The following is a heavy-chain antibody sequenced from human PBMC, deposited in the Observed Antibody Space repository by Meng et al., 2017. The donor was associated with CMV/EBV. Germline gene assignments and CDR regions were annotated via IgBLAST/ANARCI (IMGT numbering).Heavy chain of an antibody. CDR1: GCPISSSRYC. D-gene: IGHD1-26*01. Sequence: SEILSSTFTVPGCPISSSRYCWAWILQPPGKGLEWIGSIYYSGSTYYNPSLKSRVTISIDTSKNQFSLKLSSVTAADTAVYYCAREGMVGYYYYYGMDVWGQGTTVTVSS. CDR2: IYYSGST. V-gene: IGHV4-39*07. J-gene: IGHJ6*02. CDR3: AREGMVGYYYYYGMDV.